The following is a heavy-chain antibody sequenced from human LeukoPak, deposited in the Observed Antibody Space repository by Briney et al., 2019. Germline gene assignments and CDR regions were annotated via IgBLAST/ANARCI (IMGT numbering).Heavy chain of an antibody. CDR2: IYYSGST. J-gene: IGHJ4*02. D-gene: IGHD1-26*01. CDR3: ARSGELPQYYFDY. CDR1: GGFISSSSYY. Sequence: SETLSLTCTVSGGFISSSSYYWGWIRQPAGKGLEWIGSIYYSGSTYYNPSLKSRVTISVDTSKNQFSLKLSSVTAADTAVYYCARSGELPQYYFDYWGQGTLVTVSS. V-gene: IGHV4-39*01.